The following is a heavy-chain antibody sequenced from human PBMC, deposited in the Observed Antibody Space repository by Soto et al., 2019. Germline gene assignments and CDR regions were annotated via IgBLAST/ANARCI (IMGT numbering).Heavy chain of an antibody. J-gene: IGHJ6*03. V-gene: IGHV3-33*01. CDR1: GFTFSSYG. D-gene: IGHD2-8*02. CDR3: ARDVMASYWRAAYYYMDV. CDR2: IWYDGSNK. Sequence: GGSLRLSCAASGFTFSSYGMHWVRQAPGKGLEWVAVIWYDGSNKYYADSVKGRFTISRDNSKNTLYLQMNSLRAEDTAVYYCARDVMASYWRAAYYYMDVWGKGTTVTVSS.